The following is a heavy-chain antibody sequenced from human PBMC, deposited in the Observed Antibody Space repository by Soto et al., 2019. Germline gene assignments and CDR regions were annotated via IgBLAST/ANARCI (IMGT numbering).Heavy chain of an antibody. CDR1: GFTFSSYA. D-gene: IGHD2-21*01. CDR2: ISGSGGST. J-gene: IGHJ6*02. V-gene: IGHV3-23*01. Sequence: GGSLRLSCAASGFTFSSYAMSWVRQAPGKGLEWVSAISGSGGSTYYADSVKGRFTISRDNSKNTLYLQMNSLRAEDTAVYYCAKGIRIHYYYGMDVWGQGTTVTVSS. CDR3: AKGIRIHYYYGMDV.